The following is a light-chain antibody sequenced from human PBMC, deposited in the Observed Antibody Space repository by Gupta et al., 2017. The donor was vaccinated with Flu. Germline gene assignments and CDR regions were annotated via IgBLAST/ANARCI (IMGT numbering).Light chain of an antibody. J-gene: IGKJ1*01. CDR3: QLKWT. CDR2: AAS. CDR1: KSISSH. V-gene: IGKV1-39*01. Sequence: SASVGDRVTITCRASKSISSHLNWYQQKPGKAPKLLIHAASSLQIGVPSRFSGSGSGTDFTLTISSLQPEDFANYYCQLKWTFGQGTKVEIK.